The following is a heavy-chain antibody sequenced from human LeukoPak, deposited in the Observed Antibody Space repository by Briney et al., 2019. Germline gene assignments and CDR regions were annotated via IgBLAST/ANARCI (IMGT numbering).Heavy chain of an antibody. CDR2: VSGSGSST. D-gene: IGHD3-9*01. V-gene: IGHV3-23*01. J-gene: IGHJ4*02. CDR1: GFTFSSYA. Sequence: GGSLRLACAASGFTFSSYAMSWVRQAPRKGLEWVSVVSGSGSSTDYADSVKGRFTISRDNSKNTLYLQMSSLSAEDTAVYYCAKMNVLTGYYTPNFDFWGQGTLVTVSS. CDR3: AKMNVLTGYYTPNFDF.